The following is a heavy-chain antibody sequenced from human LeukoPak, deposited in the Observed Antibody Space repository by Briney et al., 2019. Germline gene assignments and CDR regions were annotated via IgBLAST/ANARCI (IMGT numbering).Heavy chain of an antibody. V-gene: IGHV3-66*01. J-gene: IGHJ6*02. Sequence: GGSLRLSCAASGFTVSSNYMSWVRQAPGKGLEWVSVINSGGSTYYADSVKGRFTISRDNSKNTLYLQMNSLRAEDTAVYYCARDRILPLYGMDVWGQGTTVTVSS. D-gene: IGHD2-15*01. CDR3: ARDRILPLYGMDV. CDR1: GFTVSSNY. CDR2: INSGGST.